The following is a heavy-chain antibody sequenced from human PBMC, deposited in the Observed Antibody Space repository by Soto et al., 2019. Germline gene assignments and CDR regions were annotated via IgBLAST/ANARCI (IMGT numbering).Heavy chain of an antibody. V-gene: IGHV3-30*18. CDR2: ISYDGSNK. D-gene: IGHD2-21*02. CDR1: GFSFMNYG. Sequence: GGSLRLSCAASGFSFMNYGMHWVRQAPGKGLEWVAVISYDGSNKYYADSVKGRLTISRDNSKNTLYLQMNNVRAEDAAVYYCAKEITVTPIRYYYGLDVWGQGTTVTVSS. CDR3: AKEITVTPIRYYYGLDV. J-gene: IGHJ6*02.